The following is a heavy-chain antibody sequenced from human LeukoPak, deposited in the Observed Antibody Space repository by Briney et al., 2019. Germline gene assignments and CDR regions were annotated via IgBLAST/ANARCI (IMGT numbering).Heavy chain of an antibody. J-gene: IGHJ4*02. CDR1: GGTFSSYA. D-gene: IGHD3-22*01. Sequence: GSSVKVSCKASGGTFSSYAISWVRQAPRQGLEWMGWISAYNGNTNYAQKLQGRVTMTTDTSTSTAYMELRSLRSDDTAVYYCARNYDSSGYYFDYWGQGTLVTVSS. CDR3: ARNYDSSGYYFDY. V-gene: IGHV1-18*01. CDR2: ISAYNGNT.